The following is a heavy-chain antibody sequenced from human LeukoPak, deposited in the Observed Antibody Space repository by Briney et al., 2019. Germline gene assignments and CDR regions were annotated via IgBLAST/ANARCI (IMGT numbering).Heavy chain of an antibody. V-gene: IGHV3-21*01. CDR3: ARGGDSVLYYFDY. CDR2: ISSSSSYI. CDR1: GFTFSSYS. J-gene: IGHJ4*02. D-gene: IGHD5-18*01. Sequence: GGSLRLSCAASGFTFSSYSMNWVRQAPGKGLEWVSSISSSSSYIYYADSVKGRFTISRDNAKNSLYLQMNSLRAEDTAVYYCARGGDSVLYYFDYWGQGTLVTVSS.